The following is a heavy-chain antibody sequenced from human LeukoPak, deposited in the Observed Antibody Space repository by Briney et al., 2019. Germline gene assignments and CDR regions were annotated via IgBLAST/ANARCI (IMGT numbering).Heavy chain of an antibody. CDR1: GYTFTDYY. CDR3: ARDYLWGGSDAFDM. CDR2: INLNSGGT. V-gene: IGHV1-2*02. D-gene: IGHD3-16*01. Sequence: ASVKVSCKASGYTFTDYYMHWVRQAPGQGLEWMGWINLNSGGTGYALKFQGRVMMTRDTSISTAYMELSRLRSDDTAVYYRARDYLWGGSDAFDMWGQGTMVIVSS. J-gene: IGHJ3*02.